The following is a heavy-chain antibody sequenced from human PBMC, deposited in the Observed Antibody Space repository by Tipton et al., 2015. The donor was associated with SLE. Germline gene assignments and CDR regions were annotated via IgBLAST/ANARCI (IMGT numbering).Heavy chain of an antibody. CDR3: ARGLVGARRTVFDY. Sequence: TLSLTCTVSGGSISSYYWSWIRQPAGKGLEWIGRIYTSGTTNYNPSLKSRVTISEDTSKNQFSLELSSVTAADTAVHYCARGLVGARRTVFDYWGQGILVTVSS. V-gene: IGHV4-4*07. CDR1: GGSISSYY. CDR2: IYTSGTT. D-gene: IGHD1-26*01. J-gene: IGHJ4*02.